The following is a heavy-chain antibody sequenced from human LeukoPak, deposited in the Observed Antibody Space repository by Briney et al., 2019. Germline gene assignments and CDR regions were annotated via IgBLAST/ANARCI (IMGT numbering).Heavy chain of an antibody. CDR2: IYYSGST. V-gene: IGHV4-61*10. D-gene: IGHD3-3*02. CDR1: GGSISSGSYY. Sequence: SETLSLTCTVSGGSISSGSYYWNWIRQPAGKGLEWIGYIYYSGSTNYNPSLKSRVTISVDTSKNQFSLKLSSVTAADTAVYYCARAFYPGYYSYMAVWGKGTTVTVSS. CDR3: ARAFYPGYYSYMAV. J-gene: IGHJ6*03.